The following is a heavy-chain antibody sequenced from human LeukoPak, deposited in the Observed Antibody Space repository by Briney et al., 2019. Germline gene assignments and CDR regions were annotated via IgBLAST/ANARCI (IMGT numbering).Heavy chain of an antibody. Sequence: PSETLSLTCTVSGGSISSYCWSWIRQHPGKGLEWIGYIYYSGSTYYNPSLKSRVTISVDTSKNQFSLKLSSVTAADTAVYYCARAGSSGYLYLDYWGQGTLVTVSS. CDR1: GGSISSYC. CDR3: ARAGSSGYLYLDY. CDR2: IYYSGST. D-gene: IGHD3-22*01. V-gene: IGHV4-59*06. J-gene: IGHJ4*02.